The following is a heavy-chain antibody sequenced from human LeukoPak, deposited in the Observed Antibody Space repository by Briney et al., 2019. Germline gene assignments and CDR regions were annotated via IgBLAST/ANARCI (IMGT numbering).Heavy chain of an antibody. CDR3: ARGLDYGDYVEGGDAFDI. V-gene: IGHV4-61*02. D-gene: IGHD4-17*01. CDR2: IYTSGST. Sequence: SQTLSLTCTVSGGSISSGSYYWSWIRQPAGKGLEWIGRIYTSGSTNYNPSLKSRVTISVDTSKNQFSLKLSSVTAADTAVYYCARGLDYGDYVEGGDAFDIWGQGTMVTVSS. J-gene: IGHJ3*02. CDR1: GGSISSGSYY.